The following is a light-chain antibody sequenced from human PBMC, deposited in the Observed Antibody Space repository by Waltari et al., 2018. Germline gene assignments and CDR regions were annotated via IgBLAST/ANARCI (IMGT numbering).Light chain of an antibody. J-gene: IGKJ2*01. Sequence: IALTQSPGPLSLSHGECATLSCSASQNINTNFLTWYQQKPGQAPRLLIYGASTRAADIPDRFSGSGSGTDFSLTISRLEPEDIAVYYCQQYSRPSSTFGQGTKLEIK. V-gene: IGKV3-20*01. CDR3: QQYSRPSST. CDR1: QNINTNF. CDR2: GAS.